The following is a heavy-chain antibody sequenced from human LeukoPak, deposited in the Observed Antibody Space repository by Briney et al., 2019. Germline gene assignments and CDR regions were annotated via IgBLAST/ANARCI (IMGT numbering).Heavy chain of an antibody. V-gene: IGHV3-48*01. Sequence: GGSLRLSCAASGFTFSGYTMNWVRQAPGKGLEWVSYISSSRSTIYYADSVKGRFTISRDNAKNSLCLQMNSLRAEDTAVYYCARDPTNAATDYDFWSGYYDYWGQGTLVTVSS. CDR1: GFTFSGYT. J-gene: IGHJ4*02. CDR2: ISSSRSTI. D-gene: IGHD3-3*01. CDR3: ARDPTNAATDYDFWSGYYDY.